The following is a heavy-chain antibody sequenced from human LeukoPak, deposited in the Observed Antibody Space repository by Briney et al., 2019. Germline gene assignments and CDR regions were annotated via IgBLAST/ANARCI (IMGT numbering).Heavy chain of an antibody. CDR3: ARASYYYDSSGYYLYAFDI. D-gene: IGHD3-22*01. V-gene: IGHV3-74*01. CDR1: GFTFSSYW. Sequence: PGGSLRLSCAASGFTFSSYWMHWVRQAPGKGLVWVSRINSDGSSTSYADSVKGRFTISRDNAKNTLYLQMNSLRAEDTAVYYCARASYYYDSSGYYLYAFDIWGQGTMVTVSS. J-gene: IGHJ3*02. CDR2: INSDGSST.